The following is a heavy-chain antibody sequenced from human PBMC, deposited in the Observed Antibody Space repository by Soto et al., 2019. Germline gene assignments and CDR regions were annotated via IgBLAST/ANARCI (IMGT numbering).Heavy chain of an antibody. CDR2: ISAYNGNT. Sequence: QVQLVQSGAEVKKPGASVKVSCKASGYTFTSYGISWVRQAPGQGLEWMGWISAYNGNTNCSQKLQGRVTMTTDTSTSTAYMELRSLISDDTAVYYCARAGFGMAYGSGSHDNWFDPWGQGTLVTVSS. V-gene: IGHV1-18*01. CDR3: ARAGFGMAYGSGSHDNWFDP. J-gene: IGHJ5*02. D-gene: IGHD3-10*01. CDR1: GYTFTSYG.